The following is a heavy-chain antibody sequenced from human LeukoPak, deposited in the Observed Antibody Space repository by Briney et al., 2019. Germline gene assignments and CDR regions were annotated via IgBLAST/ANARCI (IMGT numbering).Heavy chain of an antibody. V-gene: IGHV1-69*05. CDR3: ASDPRIAARPGYYYYMDV. CDR1: GVTFSSYA. CDR2: IISIFGTA. Sequence: SVKVSCKASGVTFSSYAISWVRQAPGQGLEWMGRIISIFGTAKYAQKFQGRVTITTDESKSTAYMELSSMRSEDTAVYYCASDPRIAARPGYYYYMDVWGKGTTVTVSS. D-gene: IGHD6-6*01. J-gene: IGHJ6*03.